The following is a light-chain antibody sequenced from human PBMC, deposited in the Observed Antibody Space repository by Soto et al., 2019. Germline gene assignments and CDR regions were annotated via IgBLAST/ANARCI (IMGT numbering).Light chain of an antibody. V-gene: IGLV2-8*01. CDR1: SSEIGGYNS. Sequence: QSALTQSPSASGSPGQSVTISCTGTSSEIGGYNSVSWYQQHPGKAPKVIIYDVTKRPSGVPDRFSGSKSGNTASLTVSALQAEDEADYYCSSYTDRKNLVFGTGTKVTVL. CDR3: SSYTDRKNLV. J-gene: IGLJ1*01. CDR2: DVT.